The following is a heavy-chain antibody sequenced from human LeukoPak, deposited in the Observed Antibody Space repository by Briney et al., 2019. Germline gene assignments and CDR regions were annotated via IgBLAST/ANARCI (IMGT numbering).Heavy chain of an antibody. CDR1: GASVSRKY. D-gene: IGHD4-11*01. Sequence: SQTHSPICPVSGASVSRKYWRWVRQPPGKGLEWIGYIYYSGSTNYNPSLKSRVNISVDTSENQFSLKLSSVTAADTAVYYCARGAYTDYFNSGGRGTLVTVSS. J-gene: IGHJ4*02. CDR2: IYYSGST. CDR3: ARGAYTDYFNS. V-gene: IGHV4-59*02.